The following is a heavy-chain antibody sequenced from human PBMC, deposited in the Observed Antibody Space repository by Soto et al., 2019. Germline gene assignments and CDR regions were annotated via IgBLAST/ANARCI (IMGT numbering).Heavy chain of an antibody. Sequence: EVQLLESGGGLVQPGESLRLSCAASGFTFSSFAMSWVRQAPGKGLEWVSAISGSGGGTYSADSVKGRFTISRDNSKNTLYLQMNSLRAEDTAVYYCARAVFDSSGFDYWGQGTLVTVSS. D-gene: IGHD3-22*01. V-gene: IGHV3-23*01. J-gene: IGHJ4*02. CDR3: ARAVFDSSGFDY. CDR2: ISGSGGGT. CDR1: GFTFSSFA.